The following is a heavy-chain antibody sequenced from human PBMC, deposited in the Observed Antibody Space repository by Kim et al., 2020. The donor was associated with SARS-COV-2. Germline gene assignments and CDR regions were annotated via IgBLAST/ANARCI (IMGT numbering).Heavy chain of an antibody. D-gene: IGHD3-22*01. Sequence: SVKGRFTISRDHSKNTLYLQMNSLRAEDTAVYYCALDYYDSSGYYYAGDYWGQGTLVTVSS. V-gene: IGHV3-30*03. J-gene: IGHJ4*02. CDR3: ALDYYDSSGYYYAGDY.